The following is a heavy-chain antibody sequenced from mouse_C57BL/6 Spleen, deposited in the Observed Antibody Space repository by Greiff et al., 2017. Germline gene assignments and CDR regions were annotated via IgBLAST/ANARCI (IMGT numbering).Heavy chain of an antibody. D-gene: IGHD1-1*02. CDR2: ISYSGST. J-gene: IGHJ2*01. CDR1: GYSITSGYD. CDR3: AGGSTNFDY. V-gene: IGHV3-1*01. Sequence: EVKLVESGPGMVKPSQSLSLTCTVTGYSITSGYDWHWIRPFPGNKLEWMGYISYSGSTNYNPSLKSRISITHDTSKNHFFLKLNSVTTEDTATYYCAGGSTNFDYWGQGTTLTVSS.